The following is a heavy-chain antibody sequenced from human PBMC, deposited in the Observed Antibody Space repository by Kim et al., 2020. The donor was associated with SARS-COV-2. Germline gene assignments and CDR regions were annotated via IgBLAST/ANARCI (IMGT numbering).Heavy chain of an antibody. CDR3: ARSQTIVVVPHDGYGMDV. J-gene: IGHJ6*02. D-gene: IGHD2-2*01. Sequence: GRFTISRDKPKNTLYLQMNSLRAEDKAVYYCARSQTIVVVPHDGYGMDVWGQGTTVTVSS. V-gene: IGHV3-30*07.